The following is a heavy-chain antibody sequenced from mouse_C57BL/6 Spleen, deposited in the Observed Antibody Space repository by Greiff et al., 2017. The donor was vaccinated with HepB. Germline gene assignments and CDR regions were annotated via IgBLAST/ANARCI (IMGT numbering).Heavy chain of an antibody. D-gene: IGHD4-1*01. J-gene: IGHJ3*01. CDR2: ISDGGSYT. CDR3: ARELTGTGAWFAY. V-gene: IGHV5-4*01. CDR1: GFTFSSYA. Sequence: EVKVVESGGGLVKPGGSLKLSCAASGFTFSSYAMSWVRQTPEKRLEWVATISDGGSYTYYPDNVKGRFTISRDNAKNNLYLQMSHLKSEDTAMYYCARELTGTGAWFAYWGQGTLVTVSA.